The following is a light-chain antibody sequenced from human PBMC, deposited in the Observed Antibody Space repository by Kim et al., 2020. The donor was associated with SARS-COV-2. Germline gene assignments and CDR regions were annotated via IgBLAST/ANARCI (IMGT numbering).Light chain of an antibody. CDR1: SSDIGAYNY. CDR2: AVA. CDR3: SSYTSRSLFV. J-gene: IGLJ1*01. Sequence: QSITIPCTGTSSDIGAYNYVSWYQQHPGKAPKLIIYAVADRPSGISNRFSGSKSGNTASLTISGLQAEDEADYFCSSYTSRSLFVFGSGTKVTVL. V-gene: IGLV2-14*04.